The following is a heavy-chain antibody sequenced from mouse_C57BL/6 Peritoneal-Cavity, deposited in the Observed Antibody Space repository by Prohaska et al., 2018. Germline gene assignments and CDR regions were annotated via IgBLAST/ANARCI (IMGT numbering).Heavy chain of an antibody. CDR1: GYTFTSYW. CDR3: ATLVFAY. D-gene: IGHD2-10*02. Sequence: GAELVKPGASVKLSCNASGYTFTSYWMQWVRQRLGQGLDWIGEIDPSDSYTNYNKKFMDTSTLTVDTSSSTAYMQLSSLTSEDSAVYYCATLVFAYWGQLTLVTVSP. V-gene: IGHV1-50*01. J-gene: IGHJ3*01. CDR2: IDPSDSYT.